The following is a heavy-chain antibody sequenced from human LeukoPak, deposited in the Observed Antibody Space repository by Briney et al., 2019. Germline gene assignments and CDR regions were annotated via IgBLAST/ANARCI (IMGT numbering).Heavy chain of an antibody. V-gene: IGHV3-21*01. D-gene: IGHD6-13*01. J-gene: IGHJ4*02. CDR1: GFTFSSYS. Sequence: GGSLRLSCEASGFTFSSYSMNWVRQAPGKGLEWVSSISSSSYIYYADSVKGRFTISRDNAKNSLYLQMNSLRAEDTAVYYCARDYSSSWYRLSHFDYWGQGTLVTVSS. CDR2: ISSSSYI. CDR3: ARDYSSSWYRLSHFDY.